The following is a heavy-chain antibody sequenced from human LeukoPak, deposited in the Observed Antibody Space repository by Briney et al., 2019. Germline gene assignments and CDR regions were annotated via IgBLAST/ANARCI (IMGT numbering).Heavy chain of an antibody. CDR1: GFSVTNNY. CDR2: FYVGGAT. D-gene: IGHD3-10*01. J-gene: IGHJ4*02. Sequence: GGSLRLSCAVSGFSVTNNYMSWVRQAPGKGLEWVSVFYVGGATYYADSVKGRFTISRDNSKNTLYLQMNSLRADDTAIYYCAKRNSGGPYYFDYWGQGSLVTVSS. CDR3: AKRNSGGPYYFDY. V-gene: IGHV3-53*01.